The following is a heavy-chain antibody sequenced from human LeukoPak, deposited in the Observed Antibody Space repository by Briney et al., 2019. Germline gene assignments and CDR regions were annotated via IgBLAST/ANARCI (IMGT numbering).Heavy chain of an antibody. D-gene: IGHD3-10*01. CDR2: ISTSATTI. J-gene: IGHJ4*02. V-gene: IGHV3-11*01. CDR3: ARSSFGDYVND. Sequence: PGGSLRLSCAASGFAFSDSYMSWIRQAPGKGLEWVSYISTSATTIYYADSVKGRFTISRDNAKNSLYLQMNSLRAEDTALYYCARSSFGDYVNDWGQGTLVTVSS. CDR1: GFAFSDSY.